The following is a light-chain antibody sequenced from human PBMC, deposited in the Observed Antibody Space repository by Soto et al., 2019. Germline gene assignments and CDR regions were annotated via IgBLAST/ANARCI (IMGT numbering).Light chain of an antibody. V-gene: IGLV2-11*01. Sequence: QSVLTQPRSVSGSPGQSVTISCTGTSSDVGGYDYVSWYQQHPGKAPKLMIYDVTKRPSGVPDRFSGSRSGNTASLTISGLQAEDDADYYCCSYAGTYTFYVFGTGTKLT. CDR3: CSYAGTYTFYV. CDR2: DVT. J-gene: IGLJ1*01. CDR1: SSDVGGYDY.